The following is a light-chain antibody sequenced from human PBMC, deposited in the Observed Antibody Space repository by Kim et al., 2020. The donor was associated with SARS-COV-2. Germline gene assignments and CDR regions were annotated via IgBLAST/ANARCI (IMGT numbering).Light chain of an antibody. V-gene: IGKV1-8*01. J-gene: IGKJ1*01. CDR1: QGISSY. CDR2: AAS. CDR3: QQYYSYPGT. Sequence: ASTGDRATISCRASQGISSYLAWYQQKPGKAPKLLIYAASTLQSGVPSRFSGSGSGTDFTLTISCLQSEDFATYYCQQYYSYPGTFGQGTKVDIK.